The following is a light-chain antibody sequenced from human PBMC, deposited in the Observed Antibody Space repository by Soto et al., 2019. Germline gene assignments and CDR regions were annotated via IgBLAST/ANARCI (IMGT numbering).Light chain of an antibody. V-gene: IGKV3-20*01. CDR3: QQYGSVPLT. CDR2: GAS. Sequence: EIVLTQSPGTLSLSPGERTTLSCRASQSVSTNYLAWYQQKPGQAPRLLIYGASSRATGIPDRFSGSGSGEDFNLTISRLEPEDFAVYYCQQYGSVPLTFGGGTKVEI. J-gene: IGKJ4*01. CDR1: QSVSTNY.